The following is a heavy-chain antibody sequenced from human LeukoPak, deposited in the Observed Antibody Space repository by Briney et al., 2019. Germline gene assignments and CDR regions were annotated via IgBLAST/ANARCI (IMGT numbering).Heavy chain of an antibody. Sequence: SETLSLTCTVSGGSISSSSYYWGWIRQPPGKGLEWIGSIYYSGSTYYNPSLKSRVTISVDASKNQFSLKLSSVTAADTAVYYCARERPLMTTVAEDYWGQGILVTVSS. CDR2: IYYSGST. J-gene: IGHJ4*02. CDR3: ARERPLMTTVAEDY. V-gene: IGHV4-39*07. CDR1: GGSISSSSYY. D-gene: IGHD4-23*01.